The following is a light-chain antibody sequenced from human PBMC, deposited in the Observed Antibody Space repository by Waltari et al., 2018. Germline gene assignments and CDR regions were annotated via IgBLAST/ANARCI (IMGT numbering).Light chain of an antibody. Sequence: EIVMTKSPATLSVSPGERATLSCRASQSVSSNFAWYQQKPGQAPRLLIYGASTRATGIPARFSGSGSGTEFTLTISSLQSEDFAVYYCQQYNNWPFTFGQGTKLEIK. V-gene: IGKV3-15*01. CDR1: QSVSSN. CDR3: QQYNNWPFT. CDR2: GAS. J-gene: IGKJ2*01.